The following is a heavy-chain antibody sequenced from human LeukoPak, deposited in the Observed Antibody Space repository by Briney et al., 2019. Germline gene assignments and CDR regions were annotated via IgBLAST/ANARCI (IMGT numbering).Heavy chain of an antibody. CDR2: ISYDGSNK. D-gene: IGHD6-19*01. Sequence: GSLRLSCAASGFTFSSYAMHWVRQAPGKGLEWVAVISYDGSNKYYADSVKGRFTISRDDSKNTLYLQMNSLRAEDTAVYYCARDPRQYSSGWYYFDYWGQGTLVTVSS. V-gene: IGHV3-30-3*01. CDR3: ARDPRQYSSGWYYFDY. J-gene: IGHJ4*02. CDR1: GFTFSSYA.